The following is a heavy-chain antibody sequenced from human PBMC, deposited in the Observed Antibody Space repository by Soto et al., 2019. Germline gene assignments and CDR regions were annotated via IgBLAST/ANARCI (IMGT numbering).Heavy chain of an antibody. D-gene: IGHD4-4*01. CDR1: GFTFSSYG. V-gene: IGHV3-30*18. CDR2: ISYDGSNK. CDR3: AKGKAVTKYYYYYGMDV. Sequence: QVQLVESGGGVVQPGRSLRLSCAASGFTFSSYGMHWVRQAPGKGLEWVAVISYDGSNKYYADSVKGRFTISRDNSKNTLYRQMNSLRAEDTAVYYCAKGKAVTKYYYYYGMDVWGQGTTVTVSS. J-gene: IGHJ6*02.